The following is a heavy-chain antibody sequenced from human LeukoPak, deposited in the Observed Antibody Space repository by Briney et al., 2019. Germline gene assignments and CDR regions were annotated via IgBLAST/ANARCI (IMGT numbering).Heavy chain of an antibody. Sequence: PGGSLRLSCAASGFTFSNYWIHWVRHAPGKGLVWVSRIDNAGSITTYAASVKGRFTISRDNAENTLYLQMNSLRVEDTAVYYCVRSAFHAGSGNYYDYWGQGTLVTVSS. CDR2: IDNAGSIT. CDR3: VRSAFHAGSGNYYDY. V-gene: IGHV3-74*03. J-gene: IGHJ4*02. D-gene: IGHD3-22*01. CDR1: GFTFSNYW.